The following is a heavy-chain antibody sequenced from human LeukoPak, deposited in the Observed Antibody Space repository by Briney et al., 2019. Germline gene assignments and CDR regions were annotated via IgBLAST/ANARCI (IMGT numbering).Heavy chain of an antibody. J-gene: IGHJ3*02. D-gene: IGHD3-3*01. CDR2: IIPIFGTA. Sequence: ASVKVSCKASGGTFSSYAISWVRQAPGQGLEWMGGIIPIFGTANYAQKFQGRVTITADESTSTAYMELSSLRSEDTAVYYCAGPGLRFSNDAFDIWGQGTMVTVSS. V-gene: IGHV1-69*13. CDR1: GGTFSSYA. CDR3: AGPGLRFSNDAFDI.